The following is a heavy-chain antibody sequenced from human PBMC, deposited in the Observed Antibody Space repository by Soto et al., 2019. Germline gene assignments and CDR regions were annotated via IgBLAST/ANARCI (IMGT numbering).Heavy chain of an antibody. Sequence: SETLSLTCTVSGGSISSGDYYWSWIRQPPGKGLEWIGYIYYSGSTYYNPSLKSRVTISVDTSKNQFSLKLSSVTAADTAVYYCARIDGFGEIGYFDYWGQGTLVTVSS. D-gene: IGHD3-10*01. V-gene: IGHV4-30-4*01. CDR2: IYYSGST. J-gene: IGHJ4*02. CDR3: ARIDGFGEIGYFDY. CDR1: GGSISSGDYY.